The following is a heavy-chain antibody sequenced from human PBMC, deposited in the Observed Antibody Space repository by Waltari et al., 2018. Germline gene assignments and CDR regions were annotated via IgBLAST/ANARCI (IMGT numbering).Heavy chain of an antibody. CDR3: AIFGVGPYYYYYGMDV. CDR2: ISAYNGNT. J-gene: IGHJ6*04. D-gene: IGHD3-3*01. Sequence: VRQAPGQGLEWMGWISAYNGNTNYAQKLQGRVTMTTDTSTSTAYMELRSLRSDDTAVYYCAIFGVGPYYYYYGMDVWGKGTTVTVSS. V-gene: IGHV1-18*01.